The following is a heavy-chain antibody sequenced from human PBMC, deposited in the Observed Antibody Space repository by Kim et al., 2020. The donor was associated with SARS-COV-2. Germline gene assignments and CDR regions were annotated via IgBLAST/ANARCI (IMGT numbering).Heavy chain of an antibody. Sequence: ASVKVSCKASGYTFPTYGISWVRQAPGQGLEWMGWISAYNGNTNYAQKLQGRVTMNTDTSTSTASMELRILSADDTAVYYWVGGQSGWLYLYYCGLGTLV. V-gene: IGHV1-18*01. D-gene: IGHD6-19*01. CDR2: ISAYNGNT. CDR3: VGGQSGWLYLYY. CDR1: GYTFPTYG. J-gene: IGHJ4*02.